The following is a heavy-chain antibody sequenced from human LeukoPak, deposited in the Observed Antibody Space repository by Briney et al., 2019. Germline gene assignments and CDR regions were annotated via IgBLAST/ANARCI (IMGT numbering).Heavy chain of an antibody. V-gene: IGHV3-30*02. Sequence: GGSLRLSCAASGFTFSSYGMHWVRQAPGKGLEWVAFIRCDGSNKYYADSVKGRFTISRDNSKNTLYLQMNSLRAEDTAVYYCAKDPPYSSGWVDYWGQGTLVTVSS. J-gene: IGHJ4*02. CDR1: GFTFSSYG. CDR2: IRCDGSNK. D-gene: IGHD6-19*01. CDR3: AKDPPYSSGWVDY.